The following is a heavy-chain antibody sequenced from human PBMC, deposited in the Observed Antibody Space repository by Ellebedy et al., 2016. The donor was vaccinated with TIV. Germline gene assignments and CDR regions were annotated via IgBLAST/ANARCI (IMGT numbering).Heavy chain of an antibody. CDR2: IHPNSGAT. CDR1: GYTFTDNY. D-gene: IGHD1-1*01. V-gene: IGHV1-2*04. CDR3: ARAGLEPRSVDYYFYGLDV. J-gene: IGHJ6*02. Sequence: ASVKVSCXASGYTFTDNYIHWVRQAPGQGLEWMGWIHPNSGATKYAQKFEGWVTTTRDTSISTVYMELSRSRSDDTAVYYCARAGLEPRSVDYYFYGLDVWGQGTAVTVSS.